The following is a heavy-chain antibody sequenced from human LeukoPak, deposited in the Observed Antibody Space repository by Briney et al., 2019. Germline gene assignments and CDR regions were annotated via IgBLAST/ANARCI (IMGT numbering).Heavy chain of an antibody. V-gene: IGHV3-23*01. J-gene: IGHJ4*02. Sequence: GGSLRLSCAASGFTFTNYAMTWVRQAPGKGLEWVSVISGSGDGTYYADAVKGRFTISRDNSKNTLYLQMNSLRAQYTTIYYCAKSLVSTGYSTFYYWGQGTLVTVSS. CDR1: GFTFTNYA. CDR3: AKSLVSTGYSTFYY. D-gene: IGHD2-15*01. CDR2: ISGSGDGT.